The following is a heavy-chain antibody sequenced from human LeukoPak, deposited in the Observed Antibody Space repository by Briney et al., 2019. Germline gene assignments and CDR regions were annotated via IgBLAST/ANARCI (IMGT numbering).Heavy chain of an antibody. Sequence: SETLSLTCAVYGGSFSGYYWSWIRQPPGKGLEWIGEINHSGSTNYNPSLKSRVTISVDTSKSQFSLKLSSVTAADTAVYYCARAFTFNYYDSSGYFSWFDPWGQGTLVTVSS. J-gene: IGHJ5*02. V-gene: IGHV4-34*01. D-gene: IGHD3-22*01. CDR3: ARAFTFNYYDSSGYFSWFDP. CDR1: GGSFSGYY. CDR2: INHSGST.